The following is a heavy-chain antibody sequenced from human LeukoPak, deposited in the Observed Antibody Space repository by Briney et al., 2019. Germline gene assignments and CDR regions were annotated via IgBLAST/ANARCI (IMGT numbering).Heavy chain of an antibody. J-gene: IGHJ6*02. CDR2: ISSSSYI. V-gene: IGHV3-21*01. CDR3: ARVRVIGYGMDV. CDR1: GFTFSSYS. D-gene: IGHD3-16*02. Sequence: GGSLRLSCAASGFTFSSYSMNWVRQAPGKGLEWVSSISSSSYIYYADSVKGRFTISRDNAKNSLYLQMNSLRAEDTAVYYCARVRVIGYGMDVWGQGTTVTVSS.